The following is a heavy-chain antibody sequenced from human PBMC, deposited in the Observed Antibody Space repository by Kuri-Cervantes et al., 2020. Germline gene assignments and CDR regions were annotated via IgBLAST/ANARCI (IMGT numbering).Heavy chain of an antibody. D-gene: IGHD6-13*01. CDR2: IYWDDDK. J-gene: IGHJ4*02. CDR3: ARTNSPIAAAGYFYFDY. Sequence: SGPTLVKPTQTLTLTCTFSGFSLSTSGVGVGWIRQPPGRALEWLALIYWDDDKRYDPSLKTRLSISRDTSKNQVVLTMTNMDPVDTATYYCARTNSPIAAAGYFYFDYWGQGTLVTVSS. V-gene: IGHV2-5*05. CDR1: GFSLSTSGVG.